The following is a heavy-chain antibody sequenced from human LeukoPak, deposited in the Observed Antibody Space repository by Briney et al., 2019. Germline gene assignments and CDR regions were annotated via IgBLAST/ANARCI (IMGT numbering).Heavy chain of an antibody. CDR2: IYYSGST. Sequence: SDTLSLTCTVSGGSMSSSSYYWGWIRQPPGKGLEWIGSIYYSGSTYYNPSLKSRVTISVDTSKNQFSLKLSSVTAADTAVYYCARSVAGWGYYYYYMDVWGKGTTVTVSS. D-gene: IGHD6-19*01. V-gene: IGHV4-39*07. CDR3: ARSVAGWGYYYYYMDV. J-gene: IGHJ6*03. CDR1: GGSMSSSSYY.